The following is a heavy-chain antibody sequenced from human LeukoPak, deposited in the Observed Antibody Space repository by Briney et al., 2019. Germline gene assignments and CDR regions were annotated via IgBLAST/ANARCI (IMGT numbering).Heavy chain of an antibody. V-gene: IGHV3-74*01. D-gene: IGHD1-14*01. CDR2: VNNDGTGT. J-gene: IGHJ3*02. Sequence: GGSLRLSCAASGFSFNSYWMYWVRQVPGKGLVWVSRVNNDGTGTIYADSVKGRFTISRDNAKNTVYLQMNSLRDEDTAVYYCARGGPDHAFDIWGQGTMVTVSS. CDR3: ARGGPDHAFDI. CDR1: GFSFNSYW.